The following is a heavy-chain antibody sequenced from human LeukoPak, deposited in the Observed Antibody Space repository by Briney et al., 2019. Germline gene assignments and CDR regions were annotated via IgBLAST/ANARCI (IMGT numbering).Heavy chain of an antibody. CDR3: ASNSYSSNYYADY. J-gene: IGHJ4*02. Sequence: KVSCKASGGTFSSYAISWVRQMPGKGLEWMGIIYPGDSDTRYSPSFQGQVTISADKSISTAYLQWSSLKASDIAMYYCASNSYSSNYYADYWGQGTLVTVSS. CDR1: GGTFSSYA. V-gene: IGHV5-51*01. CDR2: IYPGDSDT. D-gene: IGHD6-13*01.